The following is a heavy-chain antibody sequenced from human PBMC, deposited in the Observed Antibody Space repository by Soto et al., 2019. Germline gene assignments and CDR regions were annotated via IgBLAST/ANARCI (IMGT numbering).Heavy chain of an antibody. Sequence: EVQLVESGGGLVQPGGSLRLSCAASGFTFSSYTMNWVRQAPGKGLEWVSYITSSSSTIYYADSVKGRFIISRDNAKNSLYLQMNSLRDEDTAVYYCARTLAAAAYYYYYGMDVWGQGTTVTVSS. D-gene: IGHD6-13*01. J-gene: IGHJ6*02. CDR3: ARTLAAAAYYYYYGMDV. CDR1: GFTFSSYT. CDR2: ITSSSSTI. V-gene: IGHV3-48*02.